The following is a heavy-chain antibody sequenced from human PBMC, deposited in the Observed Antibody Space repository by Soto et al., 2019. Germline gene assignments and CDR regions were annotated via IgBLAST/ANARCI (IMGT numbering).Heavy chain of an antibody. CDR3: ARGPRYSGYEFDY. CDR1: GYTFTGYY. V-gene: IGHV1-2*04. J-gene: IGHJ4*02. D-gene: IGHD5-12*01. Sequence: ASVKVSCKASGYTFTGYYMHWVRQAPGQGLEWMGWINPNSGGTNYAQKFQGWVTMTRDTSISTAYMELSRLRSDDTAVYYCARGPRYSGYEFDYWGQGTLVTSPQ. CDR2: INPNSGGT.